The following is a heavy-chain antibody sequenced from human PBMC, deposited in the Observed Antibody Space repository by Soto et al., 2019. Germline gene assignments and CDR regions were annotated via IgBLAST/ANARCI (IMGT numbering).Heavy chain of an antibody. CDR2: ITGTGVSI. J-gene: IGHJ4*02. CDR3: AKDSIPYGSSYDLDH. Sequence: EVQLLESGGGLVQPGGSLRLSCVASGFSFSGYAMSWVRQAPGKGLVWVSSITGTGVSIYYADSVRGRFTISRDNSKNTLYLQMSSLSAEDAARYYWAKDSIPYGSSYDLDHWGRGALVTVSS. D-gene: IGHD6-6*01. CDR1: GFSFSGYA. V-gene: IGHV3-23*01.